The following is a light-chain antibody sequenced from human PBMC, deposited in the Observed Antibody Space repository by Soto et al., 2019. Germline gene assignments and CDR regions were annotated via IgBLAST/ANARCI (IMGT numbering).Light chain of an antibody. Sequence: EIVLTQSPATLSLSPGERATLSFRASQSVSSYLAWYQQKPGQAPRLLIYGASNRATGIPDRFSGSGSGTDFTLTISRLEPEDFAVYYCQQYGSPGTFGQGTKVDIK. V-gene: IGKV3-20*01. CDR2: GAS. J-gene: IGKJ1*01. CDR1: QSVSSY. CDR3: QQYGSPGT.